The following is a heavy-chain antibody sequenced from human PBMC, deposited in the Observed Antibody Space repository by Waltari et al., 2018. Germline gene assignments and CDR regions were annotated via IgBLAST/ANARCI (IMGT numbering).Heavy chain of an antibody. V-gene: IGHV4-38-2*01. J-gene: IGHJ6*02. CDR2: SYPSGST. CDR3: ARSPRGYSYGMDV. CDR1: GYSISSGYY. Sequence: QVQLQESGPGLVKPSETLSLTCAVSGYSISSGYYWGWIRQPPGKGLEWIGSSYPSGSTYYNPSLKSRVTISVDTSKNQFSLKLSSVTAADTAVYYCARSPRGYSYGMDVWGQGTTVTVSS. D-gene: IGHD5-18*01.